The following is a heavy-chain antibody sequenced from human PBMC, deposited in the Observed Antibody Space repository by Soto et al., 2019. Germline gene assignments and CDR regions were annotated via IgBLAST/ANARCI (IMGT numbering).Heavy chain of an antibody. CDR3: ARLDYDILTGLKSKPIDY. D-gene: IGHD3-9*01. J-gene: IGHJ4*02. CDR1: GGSISSSSYY. V-gene: IGHV4-39*01. CDR2: IYYSGST. Sequence: SETLSLTCTVSGGSISSSSYYWGWIRQPPGKGLEWIGSIYYSGSTYYNPSLKSRVTISVDTSKNQFSLKLSSVTAADTAVYYCARLDYDILTGLKSKPIDYWGQGTLVTVSS.